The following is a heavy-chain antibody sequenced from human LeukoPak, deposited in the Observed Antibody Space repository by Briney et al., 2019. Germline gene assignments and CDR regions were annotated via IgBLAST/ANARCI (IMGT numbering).Heavy chain of an antibody. Sequence: SQTRSLTCTLPGGSLGIGDYYWGWIRQHPGRGVEWIGYIYYSGTTYNNPSLKSRVTLSVDTSKNQFSLKLSSVTAADTGVYYCARGRGSGSFDYRGKGTLGTVS. CDR3: ARGRGSGSFDY. V-gene: IGHV4-30-4*01. D-gene: IGHD3-10*01. CDR2: IYYSGTT. CDR1: GGSLGIGDYY. J-gene: IGHJ4*02.